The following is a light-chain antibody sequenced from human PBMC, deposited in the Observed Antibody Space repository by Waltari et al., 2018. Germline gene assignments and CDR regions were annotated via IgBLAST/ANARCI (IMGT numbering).Light chain of an antibody. J-gene: IGKJ1*01. V-gene: IGKV3-11*01. CDR3: QQRSNWWT. CDR1: QSVSSN. Sequence: PGETATLSCRASQSVSSNLAWYQQRPGQAPRLLIYGASNRATGVPSRFSGSGSGTAFTLTISSLEPEDFAVYYCQQRSNWWTFGQGTRVDI. CDR2: GAS.